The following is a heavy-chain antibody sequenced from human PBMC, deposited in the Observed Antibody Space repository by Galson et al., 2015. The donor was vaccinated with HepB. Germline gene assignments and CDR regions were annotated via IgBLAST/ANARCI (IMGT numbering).Heavy chain of an antibody. CDR1: GYTFTSYA. CDR2: INTNTGNP. D-gene: IGHD6-19*01. J-gene: IGHJ4*02. V-gene: IGHV7-4-1*02. CDR3: ARDSLGSEPQWLVQTELDY. Sequence: SVKVSCKASGYTFTSYAMNWVRQAPGQGLEWMGWINTNTGNPTYAQGFTGRFVFSLDTSVSTAYLQISSLKAEDTAVYYCARDSLGSEPQWLVQTELDYWGQGTLVTVSS.